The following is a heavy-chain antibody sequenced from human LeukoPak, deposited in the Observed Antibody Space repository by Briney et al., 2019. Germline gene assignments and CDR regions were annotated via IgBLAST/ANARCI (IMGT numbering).Heavy chain of an antibody. CDR3: ATNSVPEF. V-gene: IGHV3-30*02. CDR2: IRYDGSEK. Sequence: GSLRLSCAASGFTFRIYGMYWVRQAPGKGLEWVAFIRYDGSEKYYADSVKGRFTISRDNSKNTLYLQMKSLRPEDTAVYYCATNSVPEFWGQGNLVTVSS. D-gene: IGHD4-23*01. J-gene: IGHJ4*02. CDR1: GFTFRIYG.